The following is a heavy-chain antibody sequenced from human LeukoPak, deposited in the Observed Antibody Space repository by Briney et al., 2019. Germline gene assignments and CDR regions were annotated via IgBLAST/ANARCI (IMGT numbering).Heavy chain of an antibody. V-gene: IGHV1-69*05. J-gene: IGHJ4*02. CDR3: DSRRDGCNLFDF. Sequence: SVELSCKASGGTFSSYAISWVRQPPGQGLEWMGGIIPIFGTANYAQKFQGSVTITTDESTRTAYMELSSVRSDDTAVYYCDSRRDGCNLFDFCGQGTLTTVSS. D-gene: IGHD5-24*01. CDR2: IIPIFGTA. CDR1: GGTFSSYA.